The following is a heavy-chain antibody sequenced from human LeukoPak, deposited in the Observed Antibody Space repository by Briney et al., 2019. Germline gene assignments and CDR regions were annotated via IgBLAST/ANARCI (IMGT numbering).Heavy chain of an antibody. CDR1: GFTFSAYD. J-gene: IGHJ4*02. D-gene: IGHD6-13*01. V-gene: IGHV3-13*01. Sequence: GGSLRLSCAASGFTFSAYDIHWVRQGSGEVLGWVGAIYAAGNTFYRDSVEGRFTISRGNAKNSLYLQMNSLRAGDTAVYYCVRRSSGNSWHIDSWGQGTLVTVSS. CDR3: VRRSSGNSWHIDS. CDR2: IYAAGNT.